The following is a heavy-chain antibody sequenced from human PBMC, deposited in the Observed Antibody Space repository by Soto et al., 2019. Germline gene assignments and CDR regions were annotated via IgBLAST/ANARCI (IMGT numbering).Heavy chain of an antibody. CDR2: IYYSGST. CDR3: ARRLGYCSSTSCPFAEYFQH. J-gene: IGHJ1*01. V-gene: IGHV4-39*01. CDR1: GGSISSSSYY. Sequence: QLQLQESGPGLVKPSETLSLTCTVSGGSISSSSYYWGWIRQPPGKGLEWIGSIYYSGSTYYNPSLKSRVTISVDTSKNQFSLKLSSVTAADTAVYYCARRLGYCSSTSCPFAEYFQHWGQGTLVTVSS. D-gene: IGHD2-2*01.